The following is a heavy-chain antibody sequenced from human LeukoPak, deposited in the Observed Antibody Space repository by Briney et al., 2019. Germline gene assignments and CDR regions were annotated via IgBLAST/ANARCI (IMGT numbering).Heavy chain of an antibody. D-gene: IGHD5-18*01. J-gene: IGHJ4*02. CDR2: ISYDGSDK. Sequence: GGSLRLSCAASGFTFGSYGMHWVRQAPGKGLEWVAVISYDGSDKYSADSVKGRFTISRDNSKNTLYLQMNGLRAEDTAVYYCAKNAHYQGYSYGGIDYWGQGTLVTVSS. V-gene: IGHV3-30*18. CDR1: GFTFGSYG. CDR3: AKNAHYQGYSYGGIDY.